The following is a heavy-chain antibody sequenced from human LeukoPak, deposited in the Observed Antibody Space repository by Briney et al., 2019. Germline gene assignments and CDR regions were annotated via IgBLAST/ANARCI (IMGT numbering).Heavy chain of an antibody. CDR3: ASEGDTSGYYHWLTP. J-gene: IGHJ5*02. CDR2: INSDGRGT. Sequence: PGGSLRPSCTASGFTFTTDCMHWVRQAPGKGLVWVSHINSDGRGTSYADSVKGRFTISRDNAKNTLYLPMNSLRAEDTAIYYCASEGDTSGYYHWLTPWGQGAPVTVSS. CDR1: GFTFTTDC. D-gene: IGHD6-19*01. V-gene: IGHV3-74*01.